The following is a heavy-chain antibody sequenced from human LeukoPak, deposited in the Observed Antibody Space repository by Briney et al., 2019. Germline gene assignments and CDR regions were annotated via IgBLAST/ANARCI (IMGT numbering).Heavy chain of an antibody. CDR2: ISYDGSNK. J-gene: IGHJ4*02. V-gene: IGHV3-30-3*01. Sequence: PGRSLRLSCAASGFTFSGYAMHWVRQAPGKGLEWVAVISYDGSNKYYADSVKGRFTISRDNSKNTLYLQMNSLRAEDTAVYHCARDLVGGLWFGDLGCFDYWGQGTLVTVSS. CDR3: ARDLVGGLWFGDLGCFDY. D-gene: IGHD3-10*01. CDR1: GFTFSGYA.